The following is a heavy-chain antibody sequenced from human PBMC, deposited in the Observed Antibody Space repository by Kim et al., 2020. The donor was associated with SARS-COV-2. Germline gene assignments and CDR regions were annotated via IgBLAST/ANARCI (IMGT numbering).Heavy chain of an antibody. CDR2: IWNDGSNK. J-gene: IGHJ6*02. V-gene: IGHV3-33*01. CDR1: GFTFSSYG. Sequence: GGSLRLSCAASGFTFSSYGMHWVRQAPGKGLEWVAVIWNDGSNKYYADSVKGRFTISRDNSKNTLYLQMNSLRAEDTAVYYCARVPPWYYYYGMDVWGQGTTVTVSS. CDR3: ARVPPWYYYYGMDV.